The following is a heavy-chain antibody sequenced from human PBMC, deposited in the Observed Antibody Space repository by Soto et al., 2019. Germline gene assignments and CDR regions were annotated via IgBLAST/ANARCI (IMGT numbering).Heavy chain of an antibody. D-gene: IGHD2-2*01. J-gene: IGHJ6*03. CDR3: AIHQNAVPAAILTIDYYYYMDV. V-gene: IGHV4-39*01. CDR2: IYYSGST. Sequence: SETLSLTCTVSGGSISSSSYYWGWIRQPPGKGLEWIGSIYYSGSTYYNPSLKSRVTISVDTSKNQFSLKLSSVTAADTAVYYCAIHQNAVPAAILTIDYYYYMDVWGKGTTVTVSS. CDR1: GGSISSSSYY.